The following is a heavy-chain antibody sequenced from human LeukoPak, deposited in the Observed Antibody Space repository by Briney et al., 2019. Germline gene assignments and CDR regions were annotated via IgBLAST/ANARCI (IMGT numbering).Heavy chain of an antibody. Sequence: GGSLRLSCAASGFTFSSYWLSWVRQAPGKGLEWVASIKQDGSEKYYVDSVKGRFTISRDNAENSLYLQMNSLRAEDTAVYYCATHYYDSSPYYYYYYMDVWGKGTTVTVSS. V-gene: IGHV3-7*03. CDR2: IKQDGSEK. J-gene: IGHJ6*03. D-gene: IGHD3-22*01. CDR3: ATHYYDSSPYYYYYYMDV. CDR1: GFTFSSYW.